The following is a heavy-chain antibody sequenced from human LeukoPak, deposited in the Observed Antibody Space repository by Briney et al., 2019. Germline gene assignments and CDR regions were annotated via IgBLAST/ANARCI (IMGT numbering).Heavy chain of an antibody. Sequence: SETLSLTCTVSGGSISSYYWSWIRQPPGKGLEWIGYIYYSGSTYYNPSLKSRVTISVDTSKNQFSLKLSSVTAADTAVYYCARVRVITIFGVVTQRDAFDIWGQGTMVTVSS. CDR2: IYYSGST. CDR3: ARVRVITIFGVVTQRDAFDI. J-gene: IGHJ3*02. V-gene: IGHV4-59*08. D-gene: IGHD3-3*01. CDR1: GGSISSYY.